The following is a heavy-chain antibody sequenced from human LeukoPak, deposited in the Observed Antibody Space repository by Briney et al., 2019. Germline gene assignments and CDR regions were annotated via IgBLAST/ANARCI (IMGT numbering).Heavy chain of an antibody. CDR2: IHHTGSF. Sequence: SETLSLTCTIFGASTSDYYWSWVRQPPGKGLEWIGYIHHTGSFDYNPSLNSRATISLDTSKNQFSLKLTSVTAADTAVYYCARGGYYDSSGYYYVYAFDIWGQGTMVTVSS. CDR3: ARGGYYDSSGYYYVYAFDI. CDR1: GASTSDYY. V-gene: IGHV4-59*01. D-gene: IGHD3-22*01. J-gene: IGHJ3*02.